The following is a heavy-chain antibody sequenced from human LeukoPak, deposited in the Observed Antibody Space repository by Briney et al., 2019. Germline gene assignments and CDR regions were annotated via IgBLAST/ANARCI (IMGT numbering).Heavy chain of an antibody. CDR1: GFTFSNAW. V-gene: IGHV3-15*01. Sequence: GGSLRLSCAASGFTFSNAWMGWVRQAPGKGLEWVGRIKSKTDGGTTDYAAPVKGRFTISRDDSKNTLYLQMNSLKTEDTAVYYCTTRPGGCSSTSCFDYWGQGTLVTVSS. J-gene: IGHJ4*02. CDR2: IKSKTDGGTT. D-gene: IGHD2-2*01. CDR3: TTRPGGCSSTSCFDY.